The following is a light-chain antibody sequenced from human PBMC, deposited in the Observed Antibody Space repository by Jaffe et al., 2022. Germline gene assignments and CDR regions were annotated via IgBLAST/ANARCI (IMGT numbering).Light chain of an antibody. CDR2: AAS. CDR1: QSISKF. CDR3: QQSYSTPRT. Sequence: DIRMTQSPFSLSASVGDRVTITCRASQSISKFLNWYQQKPGQAPKLLIYAASNLQTGVPSRFTGSGSGTDFTLTISSLQPEDFATYFCQQSYSTPRTFGGGTKVEIK. J-gene: IGKJ4*01. V-gene: IGKV1-39*01.